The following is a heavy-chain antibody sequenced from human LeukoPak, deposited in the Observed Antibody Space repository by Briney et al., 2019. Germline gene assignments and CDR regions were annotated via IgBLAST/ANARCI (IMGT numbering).Heavy chain of an antibody. D-gene: IGHD3-16*02. Sequence: PSETLSLTCTVSGGSISSPTYYWAWIRQPPGKGLEWIRTIHYSGSTYDNPSLKSRFTISVDTSKSQFFLKLSSVTAADTAVYYCARLGGYHDPPDYWGQGTLVTVSS. CDR2: IHYSGST. V-gene: IGHV4-39*01. J-gene: IGHJ4*02. CDR1: GGSISSPTYY. CDR3: ARLGGYHDPPDY.